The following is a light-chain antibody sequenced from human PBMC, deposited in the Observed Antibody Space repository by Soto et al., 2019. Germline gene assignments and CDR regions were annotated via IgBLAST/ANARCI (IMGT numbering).Light chain of an antibody. CDR3: QQSYSSSWT. CDR2: GAS. Sequence: DIQMTQSPSSLSASVGDRFSITCRASQSIDNYLNWYQHKPGKAPEVLIYGASHLHSGVPSRFSGSGSGTAFTLTISSLQREDFATYFCQQSYSSSWTFGPGTKVDI. V-gene: IGKV1-39*01. CDR1: QSIDNY. J-gene: IGKJ1*01.